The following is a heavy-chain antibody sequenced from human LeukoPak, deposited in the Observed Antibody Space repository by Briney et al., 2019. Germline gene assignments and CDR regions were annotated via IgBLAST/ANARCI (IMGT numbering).Heavy chain of an antibody. CDR3: ARDRHDSSGYYPTPYYFDY. CDR1: GFTFSSYS. D-gene: IGHD3-22*01. J-gene: IGHJ4*02. Sequence: PGGSPRLSCAASGFTFSSYSMNWVRQAPGKGLEWVSSISSSSSYIYYADSVKGRFTISRDNAKNSLYLQMNSLRAEDTAVYYCARDRHDSSGYYPTPYYFDYWGQGTLVTVSS. CDR2: ISSSSSYI. V-gene: IGHV3-21*01.